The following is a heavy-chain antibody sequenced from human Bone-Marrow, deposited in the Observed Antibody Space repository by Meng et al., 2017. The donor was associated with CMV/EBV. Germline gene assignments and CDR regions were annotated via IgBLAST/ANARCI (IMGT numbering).Heavy chain of an antibody. J-gene: IGHJ4*02. CDR2: IYYSGST. CDR1: GGSVSSSSYY. Sequence: SETLSLTCTVSGGSVSSSSYYWGWIRQPPGKGLEWIGSIYYSGSTYYNPSLKSRVTISVDTSKNQFSLKLSSVTAADTAVYYCARRAHSSGWPEYYFYYWGQGTRVTGFS. D-gene: IGHD6-19*01. V-gene: IGHV4-39*01. CDR3: ARRAHSSGWPEYYFYY.